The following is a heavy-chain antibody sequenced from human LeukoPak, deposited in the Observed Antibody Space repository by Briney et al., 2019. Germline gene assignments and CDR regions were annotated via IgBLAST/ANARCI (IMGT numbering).Heavy chain of an antibody. D-gene: IGHD6-19*01. J-gene: IGHJ4*02. V-gene: IGHV3-23*01. CDR1: GITFSGYG. CDR2: ISGSGSSR. CDR3: AKDLAVAGPTEYFDY. Sequence: GGSLRLSCAASGITFSGYGMSWVRQAPGKGLEWVSGISGSGSSRYYEDSVKGRFTISRDNSKNTLYLQMNSLRAEDTAVYYCAKDLAVAGPTEYFDYWGQGTLVTVSS.